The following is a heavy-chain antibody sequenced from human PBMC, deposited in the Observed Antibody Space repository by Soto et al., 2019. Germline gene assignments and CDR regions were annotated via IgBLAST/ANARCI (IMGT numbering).Heavy chain of an antibody. CDR1: GFTFSSYS. Sequence: GESLKISCAASGFTFSSYSMNWVRQAPGKGLEWVSYISSSSTIYYADSVKGRFTISRDNAKNSLYLQMNSLRAEDTAVYYCARDKDPYSNYLYYYWGQGTLVTVSS. CDR3: ARDKDPYSNYLYYY. D-gene: IGHD4-4*01. V-gene: IGHV3-48*01. CDR2: ISSSSTI. J-gene: IGHJ4*02.